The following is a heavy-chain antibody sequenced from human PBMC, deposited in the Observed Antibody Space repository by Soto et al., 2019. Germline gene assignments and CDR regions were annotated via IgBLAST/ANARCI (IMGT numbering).Heavy chain of an antibody. D-gene: IGHD2-2*01. Sequence: GGSLRLSCAASGFTFSSYSMNWVRQAPGKGLEWVSSISSSSSYIYYADSVKGRFTISRDNAKNSLYLQMNSLRAEDTAVYYCARDLGTDIVVVPAALKEDTYPFDPWGQGTLVTVSS. J-gene: IGHJ5*02. CDR2: ISSSSSYI. CDR3: ARDLGTDIVVVPAALKEDTYPFDP. V-gene: IGHV3-21*01. CDR1: GFTFSSYS.